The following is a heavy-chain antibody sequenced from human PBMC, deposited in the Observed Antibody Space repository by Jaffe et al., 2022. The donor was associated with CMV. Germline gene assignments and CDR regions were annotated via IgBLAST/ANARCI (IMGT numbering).Heavy chain of an antibody. CDR3: NGGFNYYYMDV. J-gene: IGHJ6*03. CDR2: IRTTTYGGTT. V-gene: IGHV3-49*04. D-gene: IGHD3-10*01. Sequence: VQVVESGGGLVQPGRSLRLSCTASGFNVGDYSMSWVRLTPGKGLEWVGFIRTTTYGGTTDYAASVRGRFHISRDDSKNIAYLQMDSLKTEDTGVYYCNGGFNYYYMDVWGKGTTVTVSS. CDR1: GFNVGDYS.